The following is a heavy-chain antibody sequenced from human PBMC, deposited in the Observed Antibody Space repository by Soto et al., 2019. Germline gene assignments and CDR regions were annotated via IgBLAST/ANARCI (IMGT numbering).Heavy chain of an antibody. CDR1: GGSFSGYY. CDR3: ARCSGHYYYYYMDV. J-gene: IGHJ6*03. CDR2: INHSGST. V-gene: IGHV4-34*01. Sequence: SETLSLTCAVYGGSFSGYYWSWIRQPPGKGLEWIGEINHSGSTNYNPSLKSRVTISVDTSKNQFSLKLSSVTAADTAVYYCARCSGHYYYYYMDVWGKGTTVTVSS. D-gene: IGHD6-25*01.